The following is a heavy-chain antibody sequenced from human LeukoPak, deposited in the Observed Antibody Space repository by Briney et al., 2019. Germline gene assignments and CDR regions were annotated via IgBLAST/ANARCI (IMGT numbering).Heavy chain of an antibody. J-gene: IGHJ4*02. CDR3: ARHGGSYSFDY. Sequence: SETLSLTCTVSGGSISSYYWSWVRQPPGKALEWIGYVSDSGTTNNNPSLKSRVTISLDTSRDHFSLKLGSVTAADTAVYYCARHGGSYSFDYWGQGTLVTVSS. CDR1: GGSISSYY. D-gene: IGHD1-26*01. V-gene: IGHV4-59*08. CDR2: VSDSGTT.